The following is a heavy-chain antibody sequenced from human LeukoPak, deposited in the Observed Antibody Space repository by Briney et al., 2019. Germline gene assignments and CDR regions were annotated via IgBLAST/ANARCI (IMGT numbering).Heavy chain of an antibody. CDR3: AKRTRSGWYFDY. Sequence: ASVKVSCKVSGYTPTELFLHWVGQAPGKRLEGMGGFDPEDGETIYAQKFQGRVTMTEDTSTDTAYMELSSLRSEDTAVYYCAKRTRSGWYFDYWGQGTLVTVSS. D-gene: IGHD6-19*01. V-gene: IGHV1-24*01. CDR2: FDPEDGET. CDR1: GYTPTELF. J-gene: IGHJ4*02.